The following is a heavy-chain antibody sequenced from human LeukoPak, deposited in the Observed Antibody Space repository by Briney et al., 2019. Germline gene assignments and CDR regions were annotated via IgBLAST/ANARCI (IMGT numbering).Heavy chain of an antibody. CDR1: GFTFSSYA. D-gene: IGHD1-7*01. J-gene: IGHJ5*02. CDR2: ISGSGGST. V-gene: IGHV3-23*01. Sequence: GGSLRLSCAASGFTFSSYAMSWVRQAPGKGLEWVSAISGSGGSTYYADSAKGRFTISRDNSKNTLNLQMNSLRAEDTAVYYCAKCPLKTGTTSWFDPWGQGTLVTVSS. CDR3: AKCPLKTGTTSWFDP.